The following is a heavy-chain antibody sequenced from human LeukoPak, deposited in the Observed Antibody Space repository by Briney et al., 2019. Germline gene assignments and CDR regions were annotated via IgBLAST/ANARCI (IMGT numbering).Heavy chain of an antibody. CDR2: IYYSGGA. Sequence: SESLSLTCTVSGCTFSSYSMSWIRQPPGKGLEWVGYIYYSGGANYNPFLRSGVAILLDTYKKQFSLKLISVPAAETAVYYCARAGAYYASGSYLGYWGQGTLVTVSS. D-gene: IGHD3-10*01. CDR1: GCTFSSYS. J-gene: IGHJ4*02. CDR3: ARAGAYYASGSYLGY. V-gene: IGHV4-59*01.